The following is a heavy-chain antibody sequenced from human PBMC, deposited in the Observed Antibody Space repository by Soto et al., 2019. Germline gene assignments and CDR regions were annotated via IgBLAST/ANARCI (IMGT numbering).Heavy chain of an antibody. CDR1: GFTFSSYG. D-gene: IGHD3-3*01. CDR3: ARALESRTSYYFDY. V-gene: IGHV3-33*01. CDR2: IWYDGSNK. J-gene: IGHJ4*02. Sequence: QVQLVESGGGVVQPGRSLRLSCAASGFTFSSYGMHWDRQAPGKGLEWVAVIWYDGSNKYYADSVKGRFTISRDNSKNTLYLQMNSLRAEDTAVYYCARALESRTSYYFDYWGQGTLVTVSS.